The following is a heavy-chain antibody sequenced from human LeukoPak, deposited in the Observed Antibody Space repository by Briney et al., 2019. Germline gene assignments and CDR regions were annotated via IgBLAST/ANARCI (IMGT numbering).Heavy chain of an antibody. CDR3: ARYTVTTRDYYYGMDV. J-gene: IGHJ6*02. D-gene: IGHD4-11*01. V-gene: IGHV3-11*01. Sequence: KSGGSLRLSCAASGFTFSDSYMSWIRQAPGKGLEWVSYISSSGSTIYYADSVKGRFTISRDNAKNSLYLQMNSLRAEDTAVYYCARYTVTTRDYYYGMDVWGQGTTVTVSS. CDR2: ISSSGSTI. CDR1: GFTFSDSY.